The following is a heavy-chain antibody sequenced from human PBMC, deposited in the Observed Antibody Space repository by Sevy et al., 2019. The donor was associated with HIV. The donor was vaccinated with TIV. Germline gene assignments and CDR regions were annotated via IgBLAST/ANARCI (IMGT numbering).Heavy chain of an antibody. V-gene: IGHV1-69*13. J-gene: IGHJ6*03. CDR1: GGTFSSYA. CDR3: ARDRRLEVTPPYYYYMDV. CDR2: IIPIFGTA. Sequence: ASVKVSCKASGGTFSSYAISWVRQAPGQGLEWMGRIIPIFGTANYAQKFQGRVTITADESTRTAYMELSSLRSEDTAVYYCARDRRLEVTPPYYYYMDVWGKGTTVTVSS. D-gene: IGHD3-3*01.